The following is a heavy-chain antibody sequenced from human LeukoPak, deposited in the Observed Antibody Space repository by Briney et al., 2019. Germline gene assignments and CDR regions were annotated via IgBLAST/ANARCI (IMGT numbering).Heavy chain of an antibody. Sequence: SETLSLTCTVSGGSISSYYWSWIRQPPGKGLEWIGYSYYSGSTNYNPSLKSRVTISVDTSKNQFSLKLSSVTAADTAVYYCARGEGNGYNYDAGAFDIWGQGTMVTVSS. V-gene: IGHV4-59*01. D-gene: IGHD5-24*01. J-gene: IGHJ3*02. CDR1: GGSISSYY. CDR3: ARGEGNGYNYDAGAFDI. CDR2: SYYSGST.